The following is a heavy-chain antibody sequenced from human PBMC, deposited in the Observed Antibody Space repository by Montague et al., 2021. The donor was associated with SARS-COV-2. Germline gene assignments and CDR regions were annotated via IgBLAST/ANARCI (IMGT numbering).Heavy chain of an antibody. CDR2: IYYSGST. CDR1: GGSISSSSYY. Sequence: SETLSLTCTVSGGSISSSSYYWGWIRQPPGKGLEWIGSIYYSGSTYYNPSLKSRVTISVDTSKNQFYLKLSSVTAADTAVYYCAREGGWLSRGSYYFDYWGQGTLVTVPS. CDR3: AREGGWLSRGSYYFDY. V-gene: IGHV4-39*07. D-gene: IGHD3-22*01. J-gene: IGHJ4*02.